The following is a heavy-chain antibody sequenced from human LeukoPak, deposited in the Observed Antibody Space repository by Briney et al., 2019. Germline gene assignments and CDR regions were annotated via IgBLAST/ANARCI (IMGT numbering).Heavy chain of an antibody. V-gene: IGHV4-39*01. CDR2: IYYSGST. J-gene: IGHJ3*02. CDR3: ARQGGGDIVVVPAAIDAFDI. Sequence: SETLSLTCTVSGGSISSSSYYWGWIRQPPGKGLEWIGSIYYSGSTYYNPSLKSRVTISVDTSKNQFSLKLSSVTAADTAVYYCARQGGGDIVVVPAAIDAFDIWGQGTMVTVSS. CDR1: GGSISSSSYY. D-gene: IGHD2-2*01.